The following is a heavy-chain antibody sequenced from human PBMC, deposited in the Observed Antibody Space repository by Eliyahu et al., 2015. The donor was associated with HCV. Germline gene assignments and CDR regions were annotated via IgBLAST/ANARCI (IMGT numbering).Heavy chain of an antibody. CDR3: ARQQRHNYYGSGSLDY. V-gene: IGHV4-34*01. J-gene: IGHJ4*02. CDR1: GXXFSGYY. Sequence: QVQLQQWGAGLLKPSETLSXXXAVYGXXFSGYYWSWXRQPPGKGLEWXGEIXHSGSTNYNPSLKSRVTXSVDTSKNQFSLKLSSVTAADTAVYYCARQQRHNYYGSGSLDYWGQGTLVTVSS. D-gene: IGHD3-10*01. CDR2: IXHSGST.